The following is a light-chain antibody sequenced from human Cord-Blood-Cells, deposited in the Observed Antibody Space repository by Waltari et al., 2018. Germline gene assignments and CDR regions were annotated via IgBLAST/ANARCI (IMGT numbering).Light chain of an antibody. CDR1: SSDVGSYNL. J-gene: IGLJ2*01. CDR2: EGS. Sequence: QSALTQPASVSVSPGQSITISCTGTSSDVGSYNLVSWYQQHPGKAPKLMIYEGSKRPSGGSNRFSGSKSGNTASLTISGLQAEDEADYYCCSDAGSSTVVFGGGTKLTVL. CDR3: CSDAGSSTVV. V-gene: IGLV2-23*01.